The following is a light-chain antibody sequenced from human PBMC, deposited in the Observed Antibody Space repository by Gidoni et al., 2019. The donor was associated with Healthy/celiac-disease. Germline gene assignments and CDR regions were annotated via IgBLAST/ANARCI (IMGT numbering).Light chain of an antibody. J-gene: IGKJ4*01. CDR1: QDISNY. CDR3: QQYDNLPRLT. CDR2: DAS. V-gene: IGKV1-33*01. Sequence: DIQMTQSPSSLSASVGDRVTITCQARQDISNYLNWYQQKPGKDPKRLIYDASNLETGVPSRFSGSGSGTDFTLTISSLQPEDIATYYCQQYDNLPRLTFGGGTKVEIK.